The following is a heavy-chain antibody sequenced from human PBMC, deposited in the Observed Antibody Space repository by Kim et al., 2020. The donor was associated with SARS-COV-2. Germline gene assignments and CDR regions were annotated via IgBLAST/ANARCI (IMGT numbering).Heavy chain of an antibody. CDR2: K. CDR3: AREVATEGFDY. D-gene: IGHD5-12*01. V-gene: IGHV3-33*01. Sequence: KYYADAVKGRFTISGDNSKYTLYLQMNSLRAEDTAVYYCAREVATEGFDYWGQGTLVTVSS. J-gene: IGHJ4*02.